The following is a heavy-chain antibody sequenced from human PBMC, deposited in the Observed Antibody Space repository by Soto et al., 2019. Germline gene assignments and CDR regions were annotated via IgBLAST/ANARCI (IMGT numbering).Heavy chain of an antibody. J-gene: IGHJ4*02. CDR1: GFIFSGYA. CDR2: ISYDGNTK. V-gene: IGHV3-30-3*01. Sequence: QVQLVESGGGVVQPGRSLRLSCAASGFIFSGYAMHWVRQAPGKGLEWVAVISYDGNTKYYADSVKGRFTVYRDNSKNSLYVQMNNLSAEDTAMYYCAKETSAYEIDYWGQGTLVTVSS. CDR3: AKETSAYEIDY. D-gene: IGHD5-12*01.